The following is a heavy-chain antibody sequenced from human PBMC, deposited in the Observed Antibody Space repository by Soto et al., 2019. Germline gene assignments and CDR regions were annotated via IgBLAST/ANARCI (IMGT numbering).Heavy chain of an antibody. CDR1: DFDFSSYG. J-gene: IGHJ4*02. CDR3: ARDSGWPILNFDN. V-gene: IGHV3-30*03. CDR2: SSYDGRET. Sequence: SLKISCAASDFDFSSYGIHWVRQAPGKGLEWVAASSYDGRETFYADSAKGRFTVSKEMSKNTAFLQMNALRHEDTAVYFCARDSGWPILNFDNWGQGTPVTVSS. D-gene: IGHD3-10*01.